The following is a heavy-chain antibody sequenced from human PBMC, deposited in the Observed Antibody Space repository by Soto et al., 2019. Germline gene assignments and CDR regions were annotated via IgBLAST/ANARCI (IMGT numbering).Heavy chain of an antibody. V-gene: IGHV3-66*01. Sequence: GSLRLSCAASGFTVSNSYMSWVRQAPGKGLELVSAIYSGGSTYYADSVKGRFTISRDNSRNTLYLQMNSLRAEDTAVYFCARCDGSATYCFFFAYWGQGTPVTVSS. J-gene: IGHJ4*02. CDR2: IYSGGST. CDR3: ARCDGSATYCFFFAY. D-gene: IGHD3-10*01. CDR1: GFTVSNSY.